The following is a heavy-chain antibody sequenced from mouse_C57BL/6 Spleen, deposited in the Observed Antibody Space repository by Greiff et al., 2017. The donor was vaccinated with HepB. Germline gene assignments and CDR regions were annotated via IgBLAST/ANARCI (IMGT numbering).Heavy chain of an antibody. Sequence: EVQRVESEGGLVQPGSSMKLSCTASGFTFSDYYMAWVRQVPEKGLEWVANINYDGSSTYYLDSLKSRFIISRDNAKNILYLQLSSLKSEDTATYDCARVWSRVAMDYWGQGTSVTVSS. CDR2: INYDGSST. V-gene: IGHV5-16*01. J-gene: IGHJ4*01. D-gene: IGHD1-1*02. CDR3: ARVWSRVAMDY. CDR1: GFTFSDYY.